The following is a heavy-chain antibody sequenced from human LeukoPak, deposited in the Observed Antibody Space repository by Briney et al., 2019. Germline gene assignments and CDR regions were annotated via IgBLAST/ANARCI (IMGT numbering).Heavy chain of an antibody. V-gene: IGHV4-39*07. CDR2: IHYSGST. J-gene: IGHJ4*02. D-gene: IGHD3-3*01. CDR1: GGSISSSTYY. CDR3: ARGVRNYDFWSGYYHY. Sequence: SETLSLTCTVSGGSISSSTYYWGWIRQPPGKGLEWIGTIHYSGSTYYNTSLKSRVSISVDKSKNQFSLKLSSVTAADTAVYYCARGVRNYDFWSGYYHYWGQGTLVTVSS.